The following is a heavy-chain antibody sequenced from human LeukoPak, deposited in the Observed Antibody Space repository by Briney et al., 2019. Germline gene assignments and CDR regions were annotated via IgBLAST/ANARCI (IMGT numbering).Heavy chain of an antibody. D-gene: IGHD3-9*01. J-gene: IGHJ3*02. Sequence: SETLSLTCAVSGGSISSYYWSWIRQPAGKGLEWIGRIYTSGTTNYNPSLKSRVTMSVDTSKNQFSLNLNSVTAADTAVYYCARPSFRVLRYFDWPNAFDIWGQGTMVTVSS. CDR1: GGSISSYY. CDR2: IYTSGTT. V-gene: IGHV4-4*07. CDR3: ARPSFRVLRYFDWPNAFDI.